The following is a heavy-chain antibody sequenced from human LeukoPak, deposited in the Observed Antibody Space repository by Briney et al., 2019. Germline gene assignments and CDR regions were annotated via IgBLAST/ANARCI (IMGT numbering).Heavy chain of an antibody. CDR2: INHSGST. Sequence: SETLSLTCAVYGGSFSGYYWSWIRQPPGKGLEWIGEINHSGSTNYNPSLKSRVTISVDTSKNQFSLKLSSVTAADTAVYYCARSTPGYSSSWYTAAPTFDYWGQGTLVTVSS. CDR3: ARSTPGYSSSWYTAAPTFDY. CDR1: GGSFSGYY. J-gene: IGHJ4*02. D-gene: IGHD6-13*01. V-gene: IGHV4-34*01.